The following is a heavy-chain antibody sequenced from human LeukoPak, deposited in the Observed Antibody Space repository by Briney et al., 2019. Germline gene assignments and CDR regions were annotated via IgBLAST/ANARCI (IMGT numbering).Heavy chain of an antibody. D-gene: IGHD1-26*01. Sequence: PGGSLRLSCAASGFTFISYEMNWVRQAPGKGLEWVSVIYSGGSTYYADSVKGRFTISRDNSMNTLYLQMNSLRAEDTAVYYCASAVMGGTNYWGQGTLVTVSS. CDR2: IYSGGST. J-gene: IGHJ4*02. V-gene: IGHV3-66*01. CDR3: ASAVMGGTNY. CDR1: GFTFISYE.